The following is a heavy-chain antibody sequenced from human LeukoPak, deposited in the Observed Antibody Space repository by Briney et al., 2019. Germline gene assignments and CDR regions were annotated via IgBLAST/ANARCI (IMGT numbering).Heavy chain of an antibody. J-gene: IGHJ5*02. CDR1: GFTFSDKW. CDR2: IKKDGSQK. D-gene: IGHD1-26*01. Sequence: GGSLRLSCVASGFTFSDKWMSWVRQAPGKGPEWVASIKKDGSQKYYVDSVKGRFTISRDNAQNSLYLQMNSLRVEDTAVYSCARVGWELLNLHFDPWGQGTLVTVSS. V-gene: IGHV3-7*03. CDR3: ARVGWELLNLHFDP.